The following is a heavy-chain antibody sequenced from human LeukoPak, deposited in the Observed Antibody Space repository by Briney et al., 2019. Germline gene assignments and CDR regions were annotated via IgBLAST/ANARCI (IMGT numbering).Heavy chain of an antibody. Sequence: GGSLRLSCAASGFTFSTSEMTWVRQAPGKGLEWIAYVASGGSPIYYADSVRGRFIISRDNAKNSLFLQMTSLRADDTALYYCVREDNFDALDIWGQGTMVTVSS. CDR2: VASGGSPI. CDR1: GFTFSTSE. V-gene: IGHV3-48*03. D-gene: IGHD1-20*01. CDR3: VREDNFDALDI. J-gene: IGHJ3*02.